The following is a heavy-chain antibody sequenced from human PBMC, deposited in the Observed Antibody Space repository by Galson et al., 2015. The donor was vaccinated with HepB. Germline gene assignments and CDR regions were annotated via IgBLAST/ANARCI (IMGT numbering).Heavy chain of an antibody. Sequence: SLRLSCAASGFTFSSYGMHWVRQAPGKGLEWVAVIWYDGSNKYYADSVKGRFTISRDNSKNTLYLQMNSLRAEDTAVYYCARGGGDYEPNDAFDIWGQGTMVTVSS. J-gene: IGHJ3*02. V-gene: IGHV3-33*01. D-gene: IGHD4-17*01. CDR1: GFTFSSYG. CDR2: IWYDGSNK. CDR3: ARGGGDYEPNDAFDI.